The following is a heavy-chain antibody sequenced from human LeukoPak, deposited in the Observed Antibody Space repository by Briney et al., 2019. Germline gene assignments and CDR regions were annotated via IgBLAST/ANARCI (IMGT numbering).Heavy chain of an antibody. CDR2: ILPGDSDT. CDR1: GYNFTNYW. CDR3: ARRGHTTTIRYFDY. Sequence: GESLKISCEVSGYNFTNYWIGWVRPMPGKGLEWMGIILPGDSDTRYSPSFQGQVSISADKSISSAYLQWSSLQASDTAMYYCARRGHTTTIRYFDYWGQGTLVTVSS. J-gene: IGHJ4*02. V-gene: IGHV5-51*01. D-gene: IGHD3-9*01.